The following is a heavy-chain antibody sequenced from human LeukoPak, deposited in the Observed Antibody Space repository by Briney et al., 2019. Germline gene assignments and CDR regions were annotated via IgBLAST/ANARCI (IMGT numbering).Heavy chain of an antibody. Sequence: ASVKVSCKASGYTFTSYDINWVRQATGQGLEGMGWMNPNSGNTGYAQKLQGRVTMTRNTSISTAYMELSSLRSEDTAVYYCARGIPHYYYDSSGGPRETEYFQHWGQGTLVTVSS. CDR3: ARGIPHYYYDSSGGPRETEYFQH. CDR2: MNPNSGNT. D-gene: IGHD3-22*01. CDR1: GYTFTSYD. V-gene: IGHV1-8*01. J-gene: IGHJ1*01.